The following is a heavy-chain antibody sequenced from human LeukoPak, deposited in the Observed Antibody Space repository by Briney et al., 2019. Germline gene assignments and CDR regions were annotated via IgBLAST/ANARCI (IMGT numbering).Heavy chain of an antibody. J-gene: IGHJ4*02. D-gene: IGHD3-10*01. CDR2: IYYTGGT. Sequence: PSETLSLTCTVSGGSIGSNYWTWIRQPPGKGLEYIGYIYYTGGTNYNPSLTSRVTISVDTSQNQFSLKLTSVTAADTAVYFCAKYGSRVGVFDNWGRGTLVTVSS. CDR1: GGSIGSNY. V-gene: IGHV4-59*08. CDR3: AKYGSRVGVFDN.